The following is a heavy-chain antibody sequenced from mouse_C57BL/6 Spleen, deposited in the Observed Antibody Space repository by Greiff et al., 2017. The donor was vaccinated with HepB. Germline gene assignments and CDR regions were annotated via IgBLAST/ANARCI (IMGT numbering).Heavy chain of an antibody. CDR2: ISSGSSTI. V-gene: IGHV5-17*01. D-gene: IGHD1-1*01. Sequence: EVMLVESGGGLVKPGGSLKLSCAASGFTFSDYGMHWVRQAPEKGLEWVAYISSGSSTIYYADTVKGRFTISRDNAKNTLFLQMTSLRSEDTAMYYCARYYGSSPRAMDYWGQGTSVTVSS. CDR1: GFTFSDYG. J-gene: IGHJ4*01. CDR3: ARYYGSSPRAMDY.